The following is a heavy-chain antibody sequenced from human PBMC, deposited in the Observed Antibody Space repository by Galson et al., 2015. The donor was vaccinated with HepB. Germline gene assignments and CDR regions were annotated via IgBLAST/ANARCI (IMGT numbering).Heavy chain of an antibody. V-gene: IGHV3-30*03. Sequence: SLRLSCAASGFSFSSYSMHWVRQAPGKEPEWVAVTSSHGGIKYYADSVNGRFTISRDNSKNALFLQMNSLRAEDTAMYYCASDLGPPGHWHFDIWGRGTLVTVSS. CDR2: TSSHGGIK. J-gene: IGHJ2*01. D-gene: IGHD7-27*01. CDR1: GFSFSSYS. CDR3: ASDLGPPGHWHFDI.